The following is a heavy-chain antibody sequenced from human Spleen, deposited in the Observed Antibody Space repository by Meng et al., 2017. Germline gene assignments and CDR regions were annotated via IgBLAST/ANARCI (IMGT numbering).Heavy chain of an antibody. D-gene: IGHD3-10*01. J-gene: IGHJ5*02. CDR1: GGSFSGYY. V-gene: IGHV4-34*01. CDR2: VNHSRNI. CDR3: ARDGGYGSGSYRFDP. Sequence: SQTLSLTCAVYGGSFSGYYWTWIRQPPGKGLEWIGEVNHSRNINYNPSLKSRVTISVDTSKNQFSLKLSSVTAADTAVYYCARDGGYGSGSYRFDPWGQGTLVTVSS.